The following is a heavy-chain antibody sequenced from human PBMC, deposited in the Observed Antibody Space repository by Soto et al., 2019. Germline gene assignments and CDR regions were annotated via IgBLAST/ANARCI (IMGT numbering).Heavy chain of an antibody. D-gene: IGHD3-10*01. Sequence: ASVKVSCKASGGTFSSYTISWVRQAPGQGLEWMGGIIPILGIANYAQKFQGRVTITADKSTSTAYMELSSLSSVTAADTAVYYCARGAASLWFGELLSQAYYFDYWGQGTLVTVSS. CDR2: IIPILGIA. V-gene: IGHV1-69*10. J-gene: IGHJ4*02. CDR3: ARGAASLWFGELLSQAYYFDY. CDR1: GGTFSSYT.